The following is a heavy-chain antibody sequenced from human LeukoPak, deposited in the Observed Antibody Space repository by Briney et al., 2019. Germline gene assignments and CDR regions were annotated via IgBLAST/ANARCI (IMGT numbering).Heavy chain of an antibody. V-gene: IGHV3-23*01. J-gene: IGHJ6*02. CDR2: ISGGST. CDR3: AKATVTSYYYYGMDV. CDR1: GFTFSSYA. D-gene: IGHD4-17*01. Sequence: GGSLRLSCAASGFTFSSYAMSWVRQAPGKGLEWVSAISGGSTYYADSVKGRFTISRDNSKNTLYLQMNSLRAEDTAVYYCAKATVTSYYYYGMDVWGQGTTVTVSS.